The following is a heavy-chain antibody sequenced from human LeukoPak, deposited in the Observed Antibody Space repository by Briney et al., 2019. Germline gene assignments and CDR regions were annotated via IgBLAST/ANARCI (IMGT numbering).Heavy chain of an antibody. D-gene: IGHD5-18*01. CDR1: GGSISSISSNN. Sequence: SETLSLTCAVSGGSISSISSNNWAWIRQPPGKGLELIAAIHYSGSTYYNPSFMSRVTISADTSKNQFSLKLRSLTATDTAVYYCARLPTGYPNWFDTWGQGILVTVSS. V-gene: IGHV4-39*01. CDR2: IHYSGST. J-gene: IGHJ5*02. CDR3: ARLPTGYPNWFDT.